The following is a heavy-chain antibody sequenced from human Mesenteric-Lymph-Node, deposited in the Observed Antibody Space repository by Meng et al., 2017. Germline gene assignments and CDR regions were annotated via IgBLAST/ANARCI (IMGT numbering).Heavy chain of an antibody. CDR3: VRSSGWVKTGFDP. CDR1: GGSISTSGYY. D-gene: IGHD6-19*01. CDR2: IGHSGFT. V-gene: IGHV4-39*01. J-gene: IGHJ5*02. Sequence: QPLLQRSGPGLVKPSEALSLTCSVSGGSISTSGYYWGWIRQPPGKGLEWIGSIGHSGFTYYTPSLKSRVTVSIDTSRNQFSLWLTSVTAADTAVYYCVRSSGWVKTGFDPWGQGTLVTVSS.